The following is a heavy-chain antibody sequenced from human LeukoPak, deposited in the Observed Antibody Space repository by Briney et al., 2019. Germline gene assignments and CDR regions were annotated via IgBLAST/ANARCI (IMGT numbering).Heavy chain of an antibody. CDR3: ARYGSGTSYITNYFDY. J-gene: IGHJ4*02. CDR2: ISGRGGGT. Sequence: GGSLRLSCAASGFTFSSYAMSWVRQAPGKGLEWVSAISGRGGGTYYADSVKGRFTISRDNSKNTLSLQMKSLRDEDTAVYYCARYGSGTSYITNYFDYWGQGTLVTVSS. D-gene: IGHD3-10*01. V-gene: IGHV3-23*01. CDR1: GFTFSSYA.